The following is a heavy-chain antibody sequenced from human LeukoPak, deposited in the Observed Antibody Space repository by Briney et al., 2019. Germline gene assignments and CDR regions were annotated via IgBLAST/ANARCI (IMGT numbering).Heavy chain of an antibody. V-gene: IGHV3-23*01. CDR2: ISGSSSSS. J-gene: IGHJ3*02. D-gene: IGHD3-3*01. CDR1: GFSFSTYV. Sequence: GGSLRLSCAASGFSFSTYVMTWVRQAPGKGLEWVSGISGSSSSSHYADSVKGRFTISRDNSKNTLYLEMNSLRADDTAVYYCAKDREKSYDFWSGYFGDPLDMWGQGTMVIVSS. CDR3: AKDREKSYDFWSGYFGDPLDM.